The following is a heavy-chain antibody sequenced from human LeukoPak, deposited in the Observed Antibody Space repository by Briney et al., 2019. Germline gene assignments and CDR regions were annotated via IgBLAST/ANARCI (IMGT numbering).Heavy chain of an antibody. CDR2: IYTSGST. CDR1: GGSISSGSYY. V-gene: IGHV4-61*02. D-gene: IGHD1-26*01. J-gene: IGHJ3*02. CDR3: ARSGELSNAFDI. Sequence: PSQTLSLTCTVSGGSISSGSYYWSWIRQPAGKGLEWIGRIYTSGSTNYNPSLKSRVTISVDTSKNQFSLKLSSVTAADTAVYYCARSGELSNAFDIWGQGTTVTVSS.